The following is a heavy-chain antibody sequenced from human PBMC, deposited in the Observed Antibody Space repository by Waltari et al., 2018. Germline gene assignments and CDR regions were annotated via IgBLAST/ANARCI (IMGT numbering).Heavy chain of an antibody. CDR1: GYTFNNYG. CDR2: ISPYNGVT. V-gene: IGHV1-18*04. CDR3: ARWTAGVGASRGFDL. D-gene: IGHD1-26*01. Sequence: QVQLVQSAAEVKKPGASLKPSCKASGYTFNNYGVSWVRQAPGQGLEWMGWISPYNGVTTYAEKFQGRVTMTTDTSTTTAYMELRSLRSDDTAVDYCARWTAGVGASRGFDLWGQGTLVTVSS. J-gene: IGHJ4*02.